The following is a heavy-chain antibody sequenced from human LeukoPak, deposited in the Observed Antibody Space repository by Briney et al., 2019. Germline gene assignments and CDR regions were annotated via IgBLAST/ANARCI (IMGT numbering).Heavy chain of an antibody. J-gene: IGHJ4*02. CDR3: ARDDTVTAFF. CDR1: GFTFSSYS. D-gene: IGHD5-18*01. CDR2: ISSSSSYI. Sequence: GGSLRLSCAASGFTFSSYSMNWVRQAPGKGLEWVSSISSSSSYIYYADSVKGRFTISRDNAKNSLYLQMNSLRAGDTAVYYCARDDTVTAFFWGQGTLVTVSS. V-gene: IGHV3-21*01.